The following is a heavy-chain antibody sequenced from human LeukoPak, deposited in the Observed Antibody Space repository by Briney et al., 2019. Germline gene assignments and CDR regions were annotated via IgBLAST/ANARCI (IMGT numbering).Heavy chain of an antibody. Sequence: GGSLRLSCAASGFTFSSYAMSWVRQAPGKGLEWVSAISGSGGSTYYADSVKGRFTISRDNSKNTLYLQMNSLRAEDTAVYYRAKFSFSGYDYLYYMDVWGKGTTVTVSS. J-gene: IGHJ6*03. V-gene: IGHV3-23*01. CDR2: ISGSGGST. CDR1: GFTFSSYA. CDR3: AKFSFSGYDYLYYMDV. D-gene: IGHD5-12*01.